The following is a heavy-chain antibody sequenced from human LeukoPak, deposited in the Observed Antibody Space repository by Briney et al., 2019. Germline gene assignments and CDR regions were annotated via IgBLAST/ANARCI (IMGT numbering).Heavy chain of an antibody. D-gene: IGHD3-3*01. V-gene: IGHV3-30*02. J-gene: IGHJ4*02. CDR2: IRFDGSKQ. CDR1: GFTFRRFA. CDR3: GKELPTYYDFWSGHPTDY. Sequence: GGSLRLSCAASGFTFRRFAMDWVRQAPGKGLEWVAFIRFDGSKQDYADSVKGRFTISRDNAKNTLYLQMNSLRAEDTAVYYCGKELPTYYDFWSGHPTDYWGQGTLVTVSS.